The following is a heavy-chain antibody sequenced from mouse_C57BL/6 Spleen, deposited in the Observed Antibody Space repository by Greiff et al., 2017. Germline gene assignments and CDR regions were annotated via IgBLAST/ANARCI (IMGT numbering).Heavy chain of an antibody. D-gene: IGHD2-4*01. Sequence: QVQLQQPGTELVKPGASVKLSCKASGYTFTSYWMHWVKQRPGQGLEWIGNINPSNGGTNYNEKFKSKATLTVDKSSSTAYMQLSSLTSEDSAVYYCARSPTMMTDWYFDVWGTGATGTGSS. CDR1: GYTFTSYW. V-gene: IGHV1-53*01. CDR2: INPSNGGT. J-gene: IGHJ1*03. CDR3: ARSPTMMTDWYFDV.